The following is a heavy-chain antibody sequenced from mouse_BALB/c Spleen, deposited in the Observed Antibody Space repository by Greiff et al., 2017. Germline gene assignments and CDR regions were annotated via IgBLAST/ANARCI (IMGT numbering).Heavy chain of an antibody. V-gene: IGHV1-82*01. D-gene: IGHD2-1*01. CDR2: IYPGDGDT. J-gene: IGHJ3*01. Sequence: QVQLKQSGPELVKPGASVKISCKASGYAFSSSWMNWVKQRPGQGLEWIGRIYPGDGDTNYNGKFKGKATLTADKSSSTAYMQLSSLTSVDSAVYFCADGNYPWFAYWGQGTLVTVSA. CDR3: ADGNYPWFAY. CDR1: GYAFSSSW.